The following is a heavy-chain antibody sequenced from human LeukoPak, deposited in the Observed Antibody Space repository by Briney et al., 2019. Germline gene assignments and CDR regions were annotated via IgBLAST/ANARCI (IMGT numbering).Heavy chain of an antibody. V-gene: IGHV3-23*01. CDR1: GFTFSSYG. Sequence: LAGGSLRLSCAASGFTFSSYGMSWVRQAPGKGLEWVSAISGSGGSTYYADSVKGRFTISRDNSKNTLYLQMNSLRAEDTAVYYCAKDQGRRGLFTMVRGAITYFDYWGQGTLVTVSS. CDR3: AKDQGRRGLFTMVRGAITYFDY. D-gene: IGHD3-10*01. CDR2: ISGSGGST. J-gene: IGHJ4*02.